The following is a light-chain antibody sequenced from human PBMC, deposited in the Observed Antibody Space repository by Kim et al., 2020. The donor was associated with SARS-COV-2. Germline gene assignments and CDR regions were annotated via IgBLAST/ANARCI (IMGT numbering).Light chain of an antibody. Sequence: DIQLTQSPSFLSASVGDRVTITCRASQGISSYLAWYQQKPGKAPKLLIYAASTLQSGVPSRFSGSGSGTEFTLTISSLQPEDFATYYCQQLNSYPITFGQGTHWRL. J-gene: IGKJ5*01. V-gene: IGKV1-9*01. CDR2: AAS. CDR3: QQLNSYPIT. CDR1: QGISSY.